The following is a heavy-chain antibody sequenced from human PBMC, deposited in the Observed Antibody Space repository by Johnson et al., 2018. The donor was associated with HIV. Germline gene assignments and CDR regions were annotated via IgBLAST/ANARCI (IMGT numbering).Heavy chain of an antibody. D-gene: IGHD6-13*01. V-gene: IGHV3-30*02. CDR3: AREGAAAGPTDAFDI. Sequence: QVQLVESGGGVVQPGGSLRLSCAASGFTFSSHGMHWVRQAPGKGLEWVTFIRYDETNKYDADPVKGRFTISRDNSKNTLYLQMNSLRAEDTAVYYCAREGAAAGPTDAFDIWGQGTMVTVSS. CDR1: GFTFSSHG. CDR2: IRYDETNK. J-gene: IGHJ3*02.